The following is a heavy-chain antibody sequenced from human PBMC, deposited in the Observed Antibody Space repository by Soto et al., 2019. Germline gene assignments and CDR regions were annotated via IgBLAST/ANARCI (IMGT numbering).Heavy chain of an antibody. CDR3: ARDSDIVVVPAAKPFYYYYGMDV. CDR2: ISAYNGNT. J-gene: IGHJ6*02. D-gene: IGHD2-2*01. V-gene: IGHV1-18*04. CDR1: GYTFTSYG. Sequence: GASVKVSCKASGYTFTSYGISWVRQAPGQGLEWMGWISAYNGNTNYAQKLQGRVTMTTDTSTSTAYMELRSLRSDDTAVYYCARDSDIVVVPAAKPFYYYYGMDVWGQGTTVTVSS.